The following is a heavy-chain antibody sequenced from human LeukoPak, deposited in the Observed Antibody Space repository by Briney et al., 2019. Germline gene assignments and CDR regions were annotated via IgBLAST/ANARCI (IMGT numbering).Heavy chain of an antibody. CDR3: ARHPWYYYYMHV. CDR1: GGSISSYY. Sequence: PSETLSLTCTVSGGSISSYYWSWIRQPPGKGLEWIGYIYTSGSTNYNPSLKSRVTISVDTSKNQFSLKLSSVTAADTAVYYCARHPWYYYYMHVWGKGTTVTVSS. J-gene: IGHJ6*03. CDR2: IYTSGST. V-gene: IGHV4-4*09.